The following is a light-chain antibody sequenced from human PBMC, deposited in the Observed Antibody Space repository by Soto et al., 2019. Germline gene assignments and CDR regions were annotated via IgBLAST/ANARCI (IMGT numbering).Light chain of an antibody. Sequence: ETVLTRSPATLSLSPGESATLSCRASQSVRNFLAWYQQKPGQAPRLLIYDASNRATGIPARFSGSGSGTDFTLTISTLEPEDFGVYYCLQRTSWLPFSGGTKVEI. J-gene: IGKJ4*01. CDR3: LQRTSWLP. V-gene: IGKV3-11*01. CDR1: QSVRNF. CDR2: DAS.